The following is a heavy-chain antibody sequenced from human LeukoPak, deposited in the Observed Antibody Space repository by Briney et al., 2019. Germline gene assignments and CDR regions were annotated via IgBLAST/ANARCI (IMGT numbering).Heavy chain of an antibody. Sequence: ASVKVSCKASGGTFSSYAISWVRQAPGQGLEWMGWINPNSGGTNYAQKFQGRVTMTRDTSISTAYMELSRLRSDDTAVYYCARVQSQDYVWGSYRPRAYYFDYWGQGTLVTVSS. CDR2: INPNSGGT. CDR1: GGTFSSYA. V-gene: IGHV1-2*02. CDR3: ARVQSQDYVWGSYRPRAYYFDY. D-gene: IGHD3-16*02. J-gene: IGHJ4*02.